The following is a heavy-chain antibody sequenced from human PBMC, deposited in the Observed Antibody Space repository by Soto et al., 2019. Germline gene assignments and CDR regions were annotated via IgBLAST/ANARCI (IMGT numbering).Heavy chain of an antibody. V-gene: IGHV1-69*06. D-gene: IGHD3-10*01. CDR2: IIPIFGTT. Sequence: SVKVSCKASGGTFSNYVISWVRQAPGQGLEWMGGIIPIFGTTNYAQKFQGRVTIAADTSATTAYMELSSLRSEDTAVYYCARVRVYNYYNYYFDYWGQGSLVTVSS. CDR1: GGTFSNYV. J-gene: IGHJ4*02. CDR3: ARVRVYNYYNYYFDY.